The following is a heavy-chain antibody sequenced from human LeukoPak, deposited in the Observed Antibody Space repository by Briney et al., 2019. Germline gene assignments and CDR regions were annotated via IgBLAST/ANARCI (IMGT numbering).Heavy chain of an antibody. J-gene: IGHJ4*02. D-gene: IGHD3-9*01. CDR2: IRSKDYGGTT. CDR3: TRDISDIVTGYSYYFEY. CDR1: GFTFSEYA. Sequence: GGSLRLSCTASGFTFSEYAMSWFRQAPGKGPEWVGFIRSKDYGGTTDYAASLKGRFNISRDDSKSIAYLQMNSLKTEDAAVYYCTRDISDIVTGYSYYFEYWGQGTQVTVAS. V-gene: IGHV3-49*03.